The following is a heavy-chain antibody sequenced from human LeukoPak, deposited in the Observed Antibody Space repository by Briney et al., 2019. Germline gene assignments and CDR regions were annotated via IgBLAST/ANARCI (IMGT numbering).Heavy chain of an antibody. CDR1: GGSISSGDYY. Sequence: KPPETLSLTCTVSGGSISSGDYYWSWIRQPPGKGLEWIGYIYYSGSTYYNPSLKGRVTISVDTSKNQFSLKLSSVTAADTAVYYCAKGDYDYVWGSYRKTLAFDYWGQGTLVTVSS. D-gene: IGHD3-16*02. V-gene: IGHV4-30-4*08. CDR2: IYYSGST. J-gene: IGHJ4*02. CDR3: AKGDYDYVWGSYRKTLAFDY.